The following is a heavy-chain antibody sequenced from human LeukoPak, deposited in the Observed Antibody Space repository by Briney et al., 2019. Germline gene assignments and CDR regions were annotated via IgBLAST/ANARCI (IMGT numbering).Heavy chain of an antibody. V-gene: IGHV1-69*01. CDR1: GGTFSSYA. CDR2: IIPIFGTA. CDR3: LNYMDV. J-gene: IGHJ6*03. Sequence: SSVKVSCKASGGTFSSYAISWVRQAPGQGLEWMGGIIPIFGTANYAQKFQGRVTITADESTTTAYLEPSTLRSEDTAVSYCLNYMDVWGKGTTGTVSS.